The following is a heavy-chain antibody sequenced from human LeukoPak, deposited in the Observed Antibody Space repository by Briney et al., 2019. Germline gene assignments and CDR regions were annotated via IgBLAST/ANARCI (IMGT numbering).Heavy chain of an antibody. V-gene: IGHV1-3*03. D-gene: IGHD5-24*01. CDR2: INPANGYT. CDR1: RYPFTNSA. J-gene: IGHJ4*02. CDR3: AIRDGHTDH. Sequence: ASVKVSCKPSRYPFTNSAMHWAPQAPGHTIEWLAWINPANGYTRYSQHFQNRVTVSSDTSADTAYMELSSLGSEDEAIYYCAIRDGHTDHWGQGTLVTVSS.